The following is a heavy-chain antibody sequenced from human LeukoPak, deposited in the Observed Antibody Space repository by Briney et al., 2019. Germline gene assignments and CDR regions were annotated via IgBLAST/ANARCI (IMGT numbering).Heavy chain of an antibody. D-gene: IGHD5-24*01. CDR1: GGSISSYY. CDR2: IYYSGST. V-gene: IGHV4-59*01. CDR3: ARGGRGMATIPYWYFDL. J-gene: IGHJ2*01. Sequence: SETLSLTCTVSGGSISSYYWSWIRKPPGKGLEWIGYIYYSGSTNYNPSLKSRVTISVDTSKNQFSLKLSSVTAADTAVYYCARGGRGMATIPYWYFDLWGRGTLVTVSS.